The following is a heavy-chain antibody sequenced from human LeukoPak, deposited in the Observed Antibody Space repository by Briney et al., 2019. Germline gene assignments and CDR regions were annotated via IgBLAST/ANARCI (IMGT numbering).Heavy chain of an antibody. J-gene: IGHJ4*02. Sequence: SVKVSCKASGGTFSSYTISWVRQAPGQRLEWMGRIIPIRVIANSAQKFQGRVRITANKSTSTAYMELSSLRSEDTAVYYCARDRGRRSYCSSTSCPTSNPPDYWGQGTLVTVSS. CDR2: IIPIRVIA. V-gene: IGHV1-69*04. D-gene: IGHD2-2*01. CDR3: ARDRGRRSYCSSTSCPTSNPPDY. CDR1: GGTFSSYT.